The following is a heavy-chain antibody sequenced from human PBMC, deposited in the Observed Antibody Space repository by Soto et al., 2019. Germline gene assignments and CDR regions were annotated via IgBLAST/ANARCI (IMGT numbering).Heavy chain of an antibody. D-gene: IGHD3-22*01. CDR2: IYYSGST. CDR1: GGSISSYY. CDR3: ARDPNYYDSSGYWLGFDP. J-gene: IGHJ5*02. Sequence: SETLSLTCTVSGGSISSYYWSLIRQPPGKGLEWIGYIYYSGSTNYNPSLKSRVTISVDTSKNQFSLKLSSVTAADTAVYYCARDPNYYDSSGYWLGFDPWGQGTLVTVSS. V-gene: IGHV4-59*01.